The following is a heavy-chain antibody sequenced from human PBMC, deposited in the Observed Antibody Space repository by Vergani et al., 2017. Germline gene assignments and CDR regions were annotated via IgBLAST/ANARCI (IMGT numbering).Heavy chain of an antibody. CDR3: AKDHFILSAFDY. CDR2: ISSSSSYI. J-gene: IGHJ4*02. Sequence: VQLVESGGGVVQPGRSLRLSCAASGFTFSSYSMNWVRQAPGKGLEWVSSISSSSSYIYYADSVKGRFTISRDNAKNSLYLQMNSLRAEDTAVYYCAKDHFILSAFDYWGQGTLVTVSS. D-gene: IGHD2-8*02. V-gene: IGHV3-21*04. CDR1: GFTFSSYS.